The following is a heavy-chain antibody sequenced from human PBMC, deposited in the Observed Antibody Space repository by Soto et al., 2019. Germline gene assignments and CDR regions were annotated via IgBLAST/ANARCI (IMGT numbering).Heavy chain of an antibody. D-gene: IGHD2-2*03. V-gene: IGHV3-30*18. Sequence: QVHLVESGGGVVQPGRSLRLSCAASGFTFSATGMHWVRQAPGKGLEWVALISHDGGVTHYTDSVKGRFTISRDNANNTVYLQMNSLRPEDTAMYHCAKDLYGYGCYNYFDPWGQGTLVTVSS. J-gene: IGHJ5*02. CDR2: ISHDGGVT. CDR3: AKDLYGYGCYNYFDP. CDR1: GFTFSATG.